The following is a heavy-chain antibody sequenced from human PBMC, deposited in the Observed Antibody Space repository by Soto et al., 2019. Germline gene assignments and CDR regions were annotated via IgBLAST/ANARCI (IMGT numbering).Heavy chain of an antibody. CDR2: IYYSGTT. J-gene: IGHJ4*02. Sequence: SETLSLTCTVSGGSISSGDYYWSWIRQPPGKGLEWIGYIYYSGTTYYNPSLKSRVTMSVDTSKNQFSLKLSSVTAADTAVYYCAREKVDTAIGLDYWGQGTLVTVSS. CDR1: GGSISSGDYY. V-gene: IGHV4-30-4*01. D-gene: IGHD5-18*01. CDR3: AREKVDTAIGLDY.